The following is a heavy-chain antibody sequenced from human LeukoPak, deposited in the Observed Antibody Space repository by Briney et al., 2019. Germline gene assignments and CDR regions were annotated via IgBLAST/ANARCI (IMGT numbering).Heavy chain of an antibody. CDR2: IIPIFGTA. J-gene: IGHJ6*03. D-gene: IGHD6-13*01. CDR3: AGSSQHTYYYYYYMDV. CDR1: GGTFSSYA. Sequence: SVKVSCKASGGTFSSYAISWVRQAAGQGLEWMGGIIPIFGTANYAQKFQGRVTITTDESTSTAYMELSSLRSEDTAVYYCAGSSQHTYYYYYYMDVWGKGTTVTVSS. V-gene: IGHV1-69*05.